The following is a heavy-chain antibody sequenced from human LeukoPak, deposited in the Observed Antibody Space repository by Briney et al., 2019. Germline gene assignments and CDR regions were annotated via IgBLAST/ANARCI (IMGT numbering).Heavy chain of an antibody. J-gene: IGHJ5*02. CDR3: ARRNYDSSGYNWFDP. CDR1: GYTFTNYY. CDR2: INPSGGST. D-gene: IGHD3-22*01. Sequence: ASVKVSCKASGYTFTNYYVHWVRQAPGQGLERLGIINPSGGSTRYAQKFQGRVTMTRDMSTSTVYMELSSLRSEDTAVYYCARRNYDSSGYNWFDPWGQGTLVTVSS. V-gene: IGHV1-46*01.